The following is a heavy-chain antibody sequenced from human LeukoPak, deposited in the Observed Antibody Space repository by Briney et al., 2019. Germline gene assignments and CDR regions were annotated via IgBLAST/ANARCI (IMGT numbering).Heavy chain of an antibody. CDR3: ARDDCSGGSCYSFQGY. D-gene: IGHD2-15*01. CDR2: ISFDGSDK. CDR1: GFIFTSYA. J-gene: IGHJ4*02. Sequence: GGSLRLSCAASGFIFTSYAMNWVRQAPCKGLEWVAVISFDGSDKYYADSVKGRFTISRDNSKNTLYLQMNSLRAEDTAVYYCARDDCSGGSCYSFQGYWGQGTLVTVSS. V-gene: IGHV3-30-3*01.